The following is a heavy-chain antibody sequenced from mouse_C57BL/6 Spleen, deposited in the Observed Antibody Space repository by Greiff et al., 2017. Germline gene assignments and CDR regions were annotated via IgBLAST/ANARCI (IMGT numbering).Heavy chain of an antibody. CDR1: GYTFTSYW. CDR3: ARSGDYGNSCDD. Sequence: QVQLQQPGAELVRPGSSVKLSCKASGYTFTSYWMDWVKQRPGQGLEWIGNIYPSDSETPYNQKFKDKATLTVDKSSSTAYMQHSSLTSEDSAVDYCARSGDYGNSCDDWGQGTTRTVSS. J-gene: IGHJ2*01. CDR2: IYPSDSET. V-gene: IGHV1-61*01. D-gene: IGHD2-1*01.